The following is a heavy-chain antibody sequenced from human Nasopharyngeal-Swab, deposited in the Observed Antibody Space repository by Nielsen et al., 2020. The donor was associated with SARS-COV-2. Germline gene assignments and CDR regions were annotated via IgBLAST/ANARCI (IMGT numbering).Heavy chain of an antibody. CDR2: IYYSGST. Sequence: SETLSLTCTVSGVSISSSSYYWGWIRQPPGKGLEWIGSIYYSGSTYYNPSLKSRVTISVDTSKNQFSLNLRSVTAADTAVYYCARIVDTAMHFEYWGQGTLVTVSS. J-gene: IGHJ4*02. CDR3: ARIVDTAMHFEY. D-gene: IGHD5-18*01. V-gene: IGHV4-39*07. CDR1: GVSISSSSYY.